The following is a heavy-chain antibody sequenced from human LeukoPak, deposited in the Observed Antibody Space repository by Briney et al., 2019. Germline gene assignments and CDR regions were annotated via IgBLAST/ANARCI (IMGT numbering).Heavy chain of an antibody. CDR1: GFIFDEYA. CDR3: ARDTYGSSGLYLDF. CDR2: IRWNSGHI. D-gene: IGHD3-22*01. Sequence: GGSLRLSCAGSGFIFDEYAMHWVRQAPGKGLEWVSGIRWNSGHIAYADSVKGRFTISRDNAKNSLYLQMSSLRADETAVYYCARDTYGSSGLYLDFWGQGTLVTVSS. V-gene: IGHV3-9*01. J-gene: IGHJ4*02.